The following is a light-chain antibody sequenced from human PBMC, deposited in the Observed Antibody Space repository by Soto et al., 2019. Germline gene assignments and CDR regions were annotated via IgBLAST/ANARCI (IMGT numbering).Light chain of an antibody. CDR2: EAS. CDR3: QQANSFPIT. J-gene: IGKJ5*01. Sequence: DIQMTQSPSSVSASVGDRVTITCRASQGITNRLAWYQQKPGNAPKLLIYEASSLQSGVPSRISGSGSGTDFTLTISSLQPEDFATYYCQQANSFPITFGQGTRLEIK. V-gene: IGKV1D-12*01. CDR1: QGITNR.